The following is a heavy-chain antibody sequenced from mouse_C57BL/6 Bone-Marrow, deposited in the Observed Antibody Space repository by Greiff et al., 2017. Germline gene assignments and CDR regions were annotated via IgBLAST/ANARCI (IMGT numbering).Heavy chain of an antibody. V-gene: IGHV2-2*01. CDR3: ASPMMVTTYYYAMDY. D-gene: IGHD2-3*01. Sequence: VQGVESGPGLVQPSQSLSITCTVSGFSLTSSGVHWVRQSPGKGLEWLGVIWSGGSTDYNAAFISRLSISKDNSKSQVFFKMNSLQADDTAIYYCASPMMVTTYYYAMDYWGQGTSVTVSA. CDR1: GFSLTSSG. J-gene: IGHJ4*01. CDR2: IWSGGST.